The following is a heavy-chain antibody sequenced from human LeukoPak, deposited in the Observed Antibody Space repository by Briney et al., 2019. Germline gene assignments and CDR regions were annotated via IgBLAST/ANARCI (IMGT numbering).Heavy chain of an antibody. Sequence: PGGXLRLSCAASGSTFSNYWMNWVRQAPGKGLEGVANIKQDGSEKYYVDSVKGRFTISRDNAKNSLYLQMNSLRAEDTAVYYCAGGSGWSFDYWGQGTLVTVSS. CDR1: GSTFSNYW. CDR3: AGGSGWSFDY. D-gene: IGHD6-19*01. CDR2: IKQDGSEK. J-gene: IGHJ4*02. V-gene: IGHV3-7*01.